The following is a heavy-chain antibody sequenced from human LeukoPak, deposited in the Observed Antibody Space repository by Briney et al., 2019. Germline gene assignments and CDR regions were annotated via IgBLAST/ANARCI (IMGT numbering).Heavy chain of an antibody. D-gene: IGHD3-22*01. V-gene: IGHV3-48*01. CDR3: ARWGYYYDLDY. CDR2: ISSSSSNI. Sequence: GGSLRLSCAASGFTFSSYSMNWVRQAPGKGLEWVSYISSSSSNIYYADSAKGRFTISRDNAKNSLYLQMNSLRAEDTAVYYCARWGYYYDLDYWGQGTLVTVSS. CDR1: GFTFSSYS. J-gene: IGHJ4*02.